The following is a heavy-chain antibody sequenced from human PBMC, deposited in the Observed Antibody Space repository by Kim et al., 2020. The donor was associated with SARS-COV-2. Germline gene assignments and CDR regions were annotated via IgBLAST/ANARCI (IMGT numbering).Heavy chain of an antibody. D-gene: IGHD2-15*01. V-gene: IGHV3-23*01. J-gene: IGHJ4*02. CDR3: AKGGYCSGGSCYSDY. Sequence: DSLQGRFTISRDNSKNTLYLQMNSLRAEDTAVYYCAKGGYCSGGSCYSDYWGQGTLVTVSS.